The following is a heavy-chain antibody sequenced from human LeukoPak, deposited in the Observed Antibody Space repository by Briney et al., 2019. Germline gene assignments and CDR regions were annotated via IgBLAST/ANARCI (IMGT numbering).Heavy chain of an antibody. CDR1: GFTFSSYG. CDR2: ISYDGSNK. J-gene: IGHJ4*02. V-gene: IGHV3-30*03. Sequence: GRSLRLSCAASGFTFSSYGMHWVRQAPGKGLEWVAVISYDGSNKYYADSVKGRFTISRDNSKNTLYLQMNSLRAEDTAVYYCATLLWLLDYWGQGTLVTVSS. CDR3: ATLLWLLDY. D-gene: IGHD3-10*01.